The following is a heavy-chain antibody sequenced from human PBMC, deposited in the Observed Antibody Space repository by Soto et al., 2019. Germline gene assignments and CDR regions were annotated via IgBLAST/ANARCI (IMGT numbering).Heavy chain of an antibody. D-gene: IGHD1-1*01. Sequence: ASVKVSCKASGGTFSSYTISWARQAPGQGLEWMGGIIPIFGTANYAQKFQGRVTITADESTSTAYMELSSLRSEDTAVYYCARELELEQSDAFDIWGQGTMVTVSS. CDR1: GGTFSSYT. V-gene: IGHV1-69*13. J-gene: IGHJ3*02. CDR2: IIPIFGTA. CDR3: ARELELEQSDAFDI.